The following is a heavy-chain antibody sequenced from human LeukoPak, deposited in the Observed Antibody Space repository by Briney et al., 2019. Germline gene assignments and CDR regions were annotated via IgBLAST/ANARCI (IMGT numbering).Heavy chain of an antibody. J-gene: IGHJ6*02. CDR1: GFTFSSYA. CDR2: ISGSGGST. D-gene: IGHD3-10*01. V-gene: IGHV3-23*01. CDR3: AKGLYYYGSESYPDPLEYYYYGMDV. Sequence: GGSLRLSCAASGFTFSSYAMSWVRQAPGKGLEWVSAISGSGGSTYYADSVKGRFTISRDNSKNTLYLQMNSLRAEDTAVYYCAKGLYYYGSESYPDPLEYYYYGMDVWGQGTTVTVSS.